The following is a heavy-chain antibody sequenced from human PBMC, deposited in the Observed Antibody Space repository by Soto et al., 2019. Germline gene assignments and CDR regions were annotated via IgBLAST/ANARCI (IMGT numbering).Heavy chain of an antibody. V-gene: IGHV3-30-3*01. CDR1: GFTFSSYA. J-gene: IGHJ4*02. Sequence: GGSLRLSCAASGFTFSSYAMHWVRQAPGKGLEWVAVISYGGSNKYYADSVKGRFTISRDNSKNTLYLQMNSLRAEDTAVYYCARESIVGATNTFDYWGQGTLVTVSS. D-gene: IGHD1-26*01. CDR3: ARESIVGATNTFDY. CDR2: ISYGGSNK.